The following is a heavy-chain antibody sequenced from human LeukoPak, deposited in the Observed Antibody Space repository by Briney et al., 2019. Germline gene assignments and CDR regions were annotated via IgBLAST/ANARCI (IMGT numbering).Heavy chain of an antibody. Sequence: GGSLRLSCAASGFTFGDYYMSWIRQAPGKGLEWVSYISSSGSTIYYADSVKGRFTISRDNAKNSLYLQMNSLRAEDTAVYYCARVRGYLNSWYDYWGQGTLVTVSS. CDR3: ARVRGYLNSWYDY. D-gene: IGHD5-12*01. J-gene: IGHJ4*02. CDR2: ISSSGSTI. CDR1: GFTFGDYY. V-gene: IGHV3-11*01.